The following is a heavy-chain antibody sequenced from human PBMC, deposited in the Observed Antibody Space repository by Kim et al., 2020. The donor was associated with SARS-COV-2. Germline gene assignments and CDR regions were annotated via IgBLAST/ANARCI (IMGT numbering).Heavy chain of an antibody. D-gene: IGHD2-15*01. V-gene: IGHV1-8*01. J-gene: IGHJ6*03. Sequence: ASVKVSCKATGYTFRNFDINWVRQASGQGLEWMGWMNSESGKTGSAQNFEGRLTMTRDVSRGTAYMELSSLTSEDTAVYLCARGRCNNSCYSEGYYRYYRDVWGQGTTVTVSS. CDR2: MNSESGKT. CDR3: ARGRCNNSCYSEGYYRYYRDV. CDR1: GYTFRNFD.